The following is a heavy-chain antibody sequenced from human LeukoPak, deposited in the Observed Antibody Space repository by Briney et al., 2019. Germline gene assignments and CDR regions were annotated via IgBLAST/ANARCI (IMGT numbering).Heavy chain of an antibody. CDR3: AKGLVQTTMSYSVDY. D-gene: IGHD1-1*01. V-gene: IGHV3-30*18. Sequence: GGSLRLSCAVSGFTFSNYGMHWVRQTPGKGLEWVALISSDGSKNIYADPVKGRFTVSRDNSKNTLYLQMNSLRAEDTAVYYCAKGLVQTTMSYSVDYWGQGALVTVSS. J-gene: IGHJ4*02. CDR2: ISSDGSKN. CDR1: GFTFSNYG.